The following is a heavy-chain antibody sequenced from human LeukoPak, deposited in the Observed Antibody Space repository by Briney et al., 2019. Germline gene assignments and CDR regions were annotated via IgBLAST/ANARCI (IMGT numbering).Heavy chain of an antibody. Sequence: GGSLRLSCAASGFPFSSYAMTWVRQAPGKGLEWVSAISGSGGSTYYADSVRGRFIISRDNSKNTLYLQMNSLRVEDTAVYYCAKASAGSGRALYYYGMDVWGKGTTVTVSS. V-gene: IGHV3-23*01. CDR2: ISGSGGST. J-gene: IGHJ6*04. CDR1: GFPFSSYA. D-gene: IGHD3-10*01. CDR3: AKASAGSGRALYYYGMDV.